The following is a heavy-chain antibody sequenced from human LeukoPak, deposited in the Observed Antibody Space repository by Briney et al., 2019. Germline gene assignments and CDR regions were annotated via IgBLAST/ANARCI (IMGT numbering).Heavy chain of an antibody. J-gene: IGHJ4*02. CDR3: ARDPRPSSGWRPFDY. D-gene: IGHD6-19*01. Sequence: PGGSLRLSCAASGFTFSSYWMSWVRQAPGKGLEWVANIKQDGGEKYYVDSVKGRFTISRDNAKNSLYLQMNSLRAEDTAVYYCARDPRPSSGWRPFDYWGQGTLVTISS. CDR2: IKQDGGEK. V-gene: IGHV3-7*01. CDR1: GFTFSSYW.